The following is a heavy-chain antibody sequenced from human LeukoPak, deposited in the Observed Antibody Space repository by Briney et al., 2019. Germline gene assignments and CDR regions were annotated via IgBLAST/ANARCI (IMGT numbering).Heavy chain of an antibody. D-gene: IGHD2-21*01. Sequence: ASVKVSCKASGGTFSSYAISWVRQAPGQGLEWMGGIIPIFGTANYAQKFQGRVTITTDESTSTAYMELSSLRSEDTAVYYCARGSGVVYYYYYYMDVWGKGTTVTVSS. V-gene: IGHV1-69*05. CDR2: IIPIFGTA. J-gene: IGHJ6*03. CDR1: GGTFSSYA. CDR3: ARGSGVVYYYYYYMDV.